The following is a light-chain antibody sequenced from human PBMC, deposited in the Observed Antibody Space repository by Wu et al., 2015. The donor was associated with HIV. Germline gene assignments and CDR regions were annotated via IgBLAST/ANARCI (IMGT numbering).Light chain of an antibody. CDR3: QQRSTWPLT. J-gene: IGKJ4*01. CDR1: QTILTY. CDR2: DSY. V-gene: IGKV3-11*01. Sequence: EVVLTQSPVLLSLSPGERATLSCRASQTILTYLAWYQQKPGQAPRLLIYDSYKRATGIADRFSGSGSGTDFTLIISSLEPEDVAIYYCQQRSTWPLTFGGGTKVEIK.